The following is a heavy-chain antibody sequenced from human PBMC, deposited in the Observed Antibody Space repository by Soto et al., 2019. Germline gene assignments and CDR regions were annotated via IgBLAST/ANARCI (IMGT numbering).Heavy chain of an antibody. V-gene: IGHV4-59*01. CDR2: VYYSGST. D-gene: IGHD2-21*01. J-gene: IGHJ4*01. CDR3: ARTRMIESWIDY. CDR1: GDSISTYY. Sequence: PSETLSLTCDVSGDSISTYYWSLIRQPPGKGLQWIGHVYYSGSTLYNPSLESRVTMSIDMSKKQVSLKLTSVIAADTAVYYCARTRMIESWIDYWVHGTLVTVSS.